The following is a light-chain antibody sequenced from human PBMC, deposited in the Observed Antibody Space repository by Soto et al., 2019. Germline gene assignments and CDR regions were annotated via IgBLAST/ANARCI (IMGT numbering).Light chain of an antibody. CDR2: DAS. Sequence: EIVLTQSPATLSLSPGERATLSCRASQSVKSLLGWYQQRPGQAPRLVIYDASYRATGIPARFSGSGWGTDFTPTISSLEPEDFGVYYYQQRSSWPLTFGGGTKVEI. CDR1: QSVKSL. J-gene: IGKJ4*01. V-gene: IGKV3-11*01. CDR3: QQRSSWPLT.